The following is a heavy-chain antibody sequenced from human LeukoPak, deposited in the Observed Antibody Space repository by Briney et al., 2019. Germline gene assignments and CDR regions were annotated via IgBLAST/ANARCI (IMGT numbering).Heavy chain of an antibody. CDR3: ARVRYGDYGIDP. J-gene: IGHJ5*02. CDR2: IRYSGRT. D-gene: IGHD4-17*01. V-gene: IGHV4-59*01. CDR1: DDSISRDF. Sequence: PSETLSLTCTASDDSISRDFWTWIRQPPGKGLEWIGYIRYSGRTEYNPSLKSRVTISIQTSKNQFSLKLSSVTAADTAVYYCARVRYGDYGIDPWGQGTLVTVSS.